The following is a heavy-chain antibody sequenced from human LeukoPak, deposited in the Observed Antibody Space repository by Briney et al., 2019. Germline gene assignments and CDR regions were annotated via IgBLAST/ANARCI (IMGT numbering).Heavy chain of an antibody. CDR2: IRYDGSEE. Sequence: GGALRLSCAASGNNFRSHGLHWVPQAPGKGLKRVAFIRYDGSEEYYADSVKGRFTISRDNSKKTLYLQMNSLRAEDTAVYYCAKGYTYTFDYFDSWGQGTLVTVSS. CDR3: AKGYTYTFDYFDS. D-gene: IGHD5-18*01. J-gene: IGHJ4*02. V-gene: IGHV3-30*02. CDR1: GNNFRSHG.